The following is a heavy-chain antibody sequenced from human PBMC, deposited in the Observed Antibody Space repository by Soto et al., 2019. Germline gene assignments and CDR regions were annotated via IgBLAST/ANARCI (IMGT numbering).Heavy chain of an antibody. V-gene: IGHV1-69*02. Sequence: QVQLVQSGAEVKKPGSSVKVSCKASGGTFSSYTISWVRQAPGQGLEWMGRIIPILGIANYAQKFQGRVTITADKSTSTAYMELSSLRSEDTAVYYCAGAGDGDYGSYGMDVWGQGTTVTVSS. CDR1: GGTFSSYT. J-gene: IGHJ6*02. CDR3: AGAGDGDYGSYGMDV. D-gene: IGHD4-17*01. CDR2: IIPILGIA.